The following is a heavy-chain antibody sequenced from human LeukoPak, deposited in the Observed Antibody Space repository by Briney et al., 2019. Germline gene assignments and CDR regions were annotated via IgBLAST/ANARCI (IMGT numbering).Heavy chain of an antibody. D-gene: IGHD2-21*01. CDR2: ISVSGGTT. CDR1: GFTFSSYA. J-gene: IGHJ6*02. Sequence: GGSLRLSCAASGFTFSSYAMSWVRQAPGKGLEWVSSISVSGGTTYYADFVKGRYTISRDNSKNTLYLQMNSLRAEDTAVYYCAKSFGGDYYYFGMDVWGQGTTVTVSS. CDR3: AKSFGGDYYYFGMDV. V-gene: IGHV3-23*01.